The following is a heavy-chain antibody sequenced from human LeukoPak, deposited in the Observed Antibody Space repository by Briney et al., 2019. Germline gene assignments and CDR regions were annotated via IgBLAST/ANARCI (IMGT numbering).Heavy chain of an antibody. V-gene: IGHV4-59*08. Sequence: PSETLSLTCTVSGGSISSYYWSWIRQPPGKGLEWIGYIYYSGSTNYNPSLKSRVAISVDTSKNQFSLKLSSVTAADTAVYYCARHRCTVTTTDYWGQGTLVTVSS. CDR1: GGSISSYY. CDR3: ARHRCTVTTTDY. D-gene: IGHD4-17*01. J-gene: IGHJ4*02. CDR2: IYYSGST.